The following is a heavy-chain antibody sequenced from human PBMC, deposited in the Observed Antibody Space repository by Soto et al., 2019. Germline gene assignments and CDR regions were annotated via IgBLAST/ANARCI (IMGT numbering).Heavy chain of an antibody. Sequence: PSETLSLTCTVSGGSISSGGYYWSWIRQHPGKGLEWIGYIYYSGSTYYNPSLKSRVTISVDTSKNQFSLKLSSVTAADTAVYYCARIDDSSGLVVWFDPWGQGTLVTVSS. CDR3: ARIDDSSGLVVWFDP. J-gene: IGHJ5*02. CDR1: GGSISSGGYY. V-gene: IGHV4-31*03. CDR2: IYYSGST. D-gene: IGHD3-22*01.